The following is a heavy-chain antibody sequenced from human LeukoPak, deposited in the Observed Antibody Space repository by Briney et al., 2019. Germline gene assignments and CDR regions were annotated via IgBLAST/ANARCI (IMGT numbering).Heavy chain of an antibody. D-gene: IGHD2-15*01. CDR1: GFPFSSYW. CDR2: IKQDGSEK. Sequence: GGSLRLSCAASGFPFSSYWMSWVRQAPGKGLGWVANIKQDGSEKYYVDSVKGRFTISRDNAKNSLYLQMNSLRAGDTAVYYCASGYCSSGRCYGDYWGQGTLVTVSS. V-gene: IGHV3-7*01. CDR3: ASGYCSSGRCYGDY. J-gene: IGHJ4*02.